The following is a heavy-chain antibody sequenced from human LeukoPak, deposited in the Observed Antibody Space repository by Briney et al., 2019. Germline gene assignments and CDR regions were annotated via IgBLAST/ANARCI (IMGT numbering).Heavy chain of an antibody. V-gene: IGHV3-11*06. CDR3: ARVRGYDYSFWFDP. CDR1: GFTFSDYY. D-gene: IGHD5-12*01. Sequence: GGSLRLSCAASGFTFSDYYMSWIRQAPGKGLEWVSYISSSSYTNYADSVKGLFTISRDNAKNSLYLQMNSLRAEDTAVYYCARVRGYDYSFWFDPWGQGTLVTVSS. J-gene: IGHJ5*02. CDR2: ISSSSYT.